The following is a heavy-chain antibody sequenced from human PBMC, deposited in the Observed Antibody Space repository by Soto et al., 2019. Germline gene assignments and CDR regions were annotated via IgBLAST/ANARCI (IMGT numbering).Heavy chain of an antibody. CDR2: ITASGGTT. J-gene: IGHJ3*02. CDR3: AKCMQAYWNYDAHHI. D-gene: IGHD1-7*01. V-gene: IGHV3-23*01. CDR1: GFTFGSYS. Sequence: GGSLRLSCAASGFTFGSYSMTWVRQAPGKGLEWVAHITASGGTTYYADSVKGRFTISRDTSRNTLYLQMNSLRAEDTALYYCAKCMQAYWNYDAHHIWGQGTMVTVS.